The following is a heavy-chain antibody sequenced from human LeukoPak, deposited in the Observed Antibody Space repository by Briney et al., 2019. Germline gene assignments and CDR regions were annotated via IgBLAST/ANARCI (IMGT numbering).Heavy chain of an antibody. CDR2: INWNGGST. D-gene: IGHD2-21*01. CDR3: ASWGLGDRGGD. J-gene: IGHJ4*02. V-gene: IGHV3-20*04. CDR1: GFTFDDYG. Sequence: GRSLRLSCAASGFTFDDYGMSWVRQAPGKGLEWVSGINWNGGSTGYADSVKGRFTISRDNAKNSLYLQMNSLRAEDTALYYCASWGLGDRGGDWGQGTLVTVSS.